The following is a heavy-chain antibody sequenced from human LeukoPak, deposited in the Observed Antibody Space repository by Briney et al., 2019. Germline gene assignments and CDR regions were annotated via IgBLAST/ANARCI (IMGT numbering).Heavy chain of an antibody. Sequence: SQTLSLTCTVSGGSISSGSYYWSWIRQPAGKGLEWIGRIYTSGSTNYNPSLKSRVTISVDTSKNQFSLKLSSVTAADTAVYYCGRVWSSSPAYIWFDPWGQGTLVTVSS. CDR2: IYTSGST. CDR3: GRVWSSSPAYIWFDP. CDR1: GGSISSGSYY. J-gene: IGHJ5*02. D-gene: IGHD6-13*01. V-gene: IGHV4-61*02.